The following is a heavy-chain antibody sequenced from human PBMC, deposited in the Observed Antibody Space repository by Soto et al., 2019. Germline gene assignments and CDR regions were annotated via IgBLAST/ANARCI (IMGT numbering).Heavy chain of an antibody. CDR2: INSDGSRT. D-gene: IGHD2-2*01. V-gene: IGHV3-74*01. CDR1: GFTFSSYS. CDR3: ARDYCSSTSCFPDM. Sequence: GLYLRLSRAASGFTFSSYSLHWVRQAPGKGLVWVSRINSDGSRTSYADSVKGRFTISRDNAKNTLYLQMSSLRAEDTALYYCARDYCSSTSCFPDMWGQGT. J-gene: IGHJ3*02.